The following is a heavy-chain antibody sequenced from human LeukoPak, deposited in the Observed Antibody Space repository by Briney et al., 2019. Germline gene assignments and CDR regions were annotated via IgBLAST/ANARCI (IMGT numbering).Heavy chain of an antibody. D-gene: IGHD2-2*01. V-gene: IGHV4-34*01. CDR3: AREYCSSTSCYGYYYYYYMDV. CDR2: INHSGST. J-gene: IGHJ6*03. Sequence: GSLRLSCAASGFTVSSNYMSWIRQPPGKGLEWIGEINHSGSTNYNPSLKSRVTISVDTSKNQFSLKLSSVTAADTAVYYCAREYCSSTSCYGYYYYYYMDVWGKGTTVTVSS. CDR1: GFTVSSNY.